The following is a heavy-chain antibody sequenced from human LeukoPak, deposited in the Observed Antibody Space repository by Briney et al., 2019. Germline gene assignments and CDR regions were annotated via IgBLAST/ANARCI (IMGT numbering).Heavy chain of an antibody. Sequence: GASVKVSCKASGYTFTGYYMHWVRQAPGQGLEWMGWINPNSGGTNYAQKFQGRVTMTRDTSISTAYMELSSLRSEDTAVYYCARKSPPGALYYYYYMDVWGKGTTVTISS. CDR3: ARKSPPGALYYYYYMDV. CDR1: GYTFTGYY. CDR2: INPNSGGT. V-gene: IGHV1-2*02. D-gene: IGHD1-14*01. J-gene: IGHJ6*03.